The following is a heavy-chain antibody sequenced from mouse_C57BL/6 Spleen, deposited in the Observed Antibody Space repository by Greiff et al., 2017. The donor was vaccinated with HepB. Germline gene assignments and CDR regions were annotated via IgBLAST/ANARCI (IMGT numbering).Heavy chain of an antibody. CDR1: GFSLTSYG. CDR2: IWRGGST. J-gene: IGHJ4*01. D-gene: IGHD2-4*01. CDR3: ANNTRIYYDYDRYAMDY. V-gene: IGHV2-5*01. Sequence: VQRVESGPGLVQPSQSLSITCTVSGFSLTSYGVHWVRQSPGKGLEWLGVIWRGGSTDYNAAFLSRLSITKDNSKSQVFFKMKSLQADDTAIYYCANNTRIYYDYDRYAMDYWGQGTSVTVSS.